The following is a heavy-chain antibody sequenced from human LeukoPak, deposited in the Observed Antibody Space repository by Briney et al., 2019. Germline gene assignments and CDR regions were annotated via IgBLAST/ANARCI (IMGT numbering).Heavy chain of an antibody. CDR2: INWNGGST. J-gene: IGHJ5*02. Sequence: GGSLRLSCAASGFTFDDYGMSWVRQAPGKGLEWVAGINWNGGSTGYTDSVKGRFTISRDNAKNSLFLQVNSLRAEDTAFYHCARDRCSSTTCYNTPNWFDPWGQGTLVIVSS. CDR1: GFTFDDYG. V-gene: IGHV3-20*01. D-gene: IGHD2-2*02. CDR3: ARDRCSSTTCYNTPNWFDP.